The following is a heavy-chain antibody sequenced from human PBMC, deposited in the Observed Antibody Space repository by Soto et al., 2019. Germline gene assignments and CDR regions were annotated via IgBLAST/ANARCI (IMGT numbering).Heavy chain of an antibody. Sequence: QVQLQESGPGLVKPSQTLSLTCTVSGGSISSGGYYWSWIRQHPGKGLEWIGYIYYSGSTHYNPSIKSRVTISVDTSKNQFSLKLSSVTAADTAVYYCARDARDYIWGSYLDYWGQGTLVTVSS. CDR3: ARDARDYIWGSYLDY. CDR1: GGSISSGGYY. CDR2: IYYSGST. D-gene: IGHD3-16*02. J-gene: IGHJ4*02. V-gene: IGHV4-31*03.